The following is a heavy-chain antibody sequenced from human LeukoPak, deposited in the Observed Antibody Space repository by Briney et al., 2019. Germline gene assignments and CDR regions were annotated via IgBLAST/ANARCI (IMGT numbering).Heavy chain of an antibody. V-gene: IGHV3-7*01. J-gene: IGHJ4*02. CDR1: GFTFSTYW. CDR2: IKQDGSEK. Sequence: GGSLRLSCAASGFTFSTYWMSWVRQAPGKGLEWVANIKQDGSEKYYVDSVKGRFTISRDNAKNSLYLQMTSLRAEDTAVYYCVRDVFVSSSGYSGDYWGQGTLVTVSS. D-gene: IGHD3-22*01. CDR3: VRDVFVSSSGYSGDY.